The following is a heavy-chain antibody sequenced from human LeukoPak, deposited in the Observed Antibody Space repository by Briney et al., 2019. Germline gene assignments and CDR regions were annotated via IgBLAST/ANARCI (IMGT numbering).Heavy chain of an antibody. CDR2: FDPEDGET. D-gene: IGHD2-2*01. J-gene: IGHJ4*02. CDR3: ATLGEPVPAAMG. CDR1: GYTLTELS. Sequence: ASVKVSCKVSGYTLTELSMHWVRQAPGKGLEWMGGFDPEDGETSYAQKFQGRVTMTEDTSTDTAYMELSSLRSEDTAVYYCATLGEPVPAAMGWGQGTLVTVSS. V-gene: IGHV1-24*01.